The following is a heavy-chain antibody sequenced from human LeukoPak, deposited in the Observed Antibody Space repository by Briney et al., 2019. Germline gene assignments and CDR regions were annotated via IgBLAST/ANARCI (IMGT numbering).Heavy chain of an antibody. CDR2: EGSAGGT. CDR3: ASRTWIGAGYYAFDI. J-gene: IGHJ3*02. CDR1: GFTLTNHA. V-gene: IGHV3-23*01. D-gene: IGHD1-26*01. Sequence: GGSLRLSCTASGFTLTNHAVSWVRQAPGKGLEWVSAEGSAGGTYYADSVKGRFTISRDNSQNTLSLQLNSLRVEDTAVYYCASRTWIGAGYYAFDIWGQGTMVAVSS.